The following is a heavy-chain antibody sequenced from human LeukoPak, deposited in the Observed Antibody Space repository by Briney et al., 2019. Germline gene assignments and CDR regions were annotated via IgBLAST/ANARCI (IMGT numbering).Heavy chain of an antibody. CDR2: IDYIGST. CDR3: ARHPSSMVRGVINRFDY. D-gene: IGHD3-10*01. J-gene: IGHJ4*02. V-gene: IGHV4-34*01. CDR1: GGSFSGYY. Sequence: SETLSLTCAVYGGSFSGYYWSWIRQPPGKGLEWIGSIDYIGSTYYNPSLQSRVTISVDTSKNRFPLKLISVTAADTAVYYCARHPSSMVRGVINRFDYWGQGTLVTVSS.